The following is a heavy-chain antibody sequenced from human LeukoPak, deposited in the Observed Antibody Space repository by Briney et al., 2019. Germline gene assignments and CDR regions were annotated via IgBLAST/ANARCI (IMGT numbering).Heavy chain of an antibody. CDR3: AKVGFSGMEWLGYSDY. J-gene: IGHJ4*02. Sequence: QRGGSETLLCPASGHTVSSYYMSSARQAPGKGLEWVSAISVSSGHTYYADSVKGRSTISRDNSKNTLYVQMNSLRAEETAVYYCAKVGFSGMEWLGYSDYWGQGTLVTVSS. CDR2: ISVSSGHT. D-gene: IGHD3-3*01. CDR1: GHTVSSYY. V-gene: IGHV3-23*01.